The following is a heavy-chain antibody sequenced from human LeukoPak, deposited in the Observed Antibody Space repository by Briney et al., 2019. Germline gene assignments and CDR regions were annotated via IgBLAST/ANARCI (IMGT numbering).Heavy chain of an antibody. D-gene: IGHD1-26*01. V-gene: IGHV4-31*03. CDR3: ARDTGGSYLFDY. CDR2: IYYSGST. Sequence: SQTLSLTCTVSGGSISSGGYYWSWIRQHPGKGLEWIGYIYYSGSTYYNPSLKSRVTISVDTSKNQFSLKLSSVTAADTAVYYCARDTGGSYLFDYWSQGTLVTVSS. J-gene: IGHJ4*02. CDR1: GGSISSGGYY.